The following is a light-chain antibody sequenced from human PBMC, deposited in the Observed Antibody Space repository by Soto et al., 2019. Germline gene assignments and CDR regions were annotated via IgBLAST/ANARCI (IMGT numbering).Light chain of an antibody. V-gene: IGLV2-14*01. Sequence: QSALTQPPSASGSPGQSVAISCTGTSSDVGGYNYVSWYQQHPGKAPKLMIYEVSARPSGVSNRFSGSKSGNTASLTISGLQAEDEADYYCSSYTSSDTVVFGGGTKVTVL. J-gene: IGLJ2*01. CDR3: SSYTSSDTVV. CDR2: EVS. CDR1: SSDVGGYNY.